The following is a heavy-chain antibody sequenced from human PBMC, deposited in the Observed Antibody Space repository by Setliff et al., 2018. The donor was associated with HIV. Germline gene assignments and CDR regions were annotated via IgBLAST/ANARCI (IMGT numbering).Heavy chain of an antibody. D-gene: IGHD3-10*01. CDR1: GYTFTTYS. J-gene: IGHJ2*01. V-gene: IGHV1-3*03. Sequence: ASVKVSCKASGYTFTTYSLHWVRQAPGQSLEWMGWINVRDGDTKYSQELQGRITITRDTSANTAYMDLRSLRSEDTAVYYCARDDHYYDSGSYYSDWYFDLWGRGTLVTVSS. CDR3: ARDDHYYDSGSYYSDWYFDL. CDR2: INVRDGDT.